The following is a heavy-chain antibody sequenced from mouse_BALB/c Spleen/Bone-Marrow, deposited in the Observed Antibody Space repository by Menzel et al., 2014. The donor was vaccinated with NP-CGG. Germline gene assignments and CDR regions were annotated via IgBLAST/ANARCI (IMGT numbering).Heavy chain of an antibody. CDR3: AVCDYEGFSY. D-gene: IGHD2-4*01. CDR2: IDPANGNT. J-gene: IGHJ3*01. Sequence: EVQLQESGAELVKPGASVKLSCTASGFNIKDTYMHWVKQRPEQGLEWIGRIDPANGNTKYDPKFQGEATITADTSSNTAYLQLSSLTSEDTAVYYCAVCDYEGFSYWGQGTLVTVSA. V-gene: IGHV14-3*02. CDR1: GFNIKDTY.